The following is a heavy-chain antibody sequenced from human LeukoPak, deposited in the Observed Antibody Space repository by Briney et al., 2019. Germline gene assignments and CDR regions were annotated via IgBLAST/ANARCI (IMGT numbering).Heavy chain of an antibody. CDR2: IYYSGST. Sequence: PSETLSLTCTVSGYSITTGYYWGWIRQPPGKGLEWIGSIYYSGSTYYNPSLKSRVTISVDTSKNQFSLKLSSVTAADTAVYYCARDRYCGGDCRYYFDYWGQGTLLTVSS. J-gene: IGHJ4*02. V-gene: IGHV4-38-2*02. CDR1: GYSITTGYY. CDR3: ARDRYCGGDCRYYFDY. D-gene: IGHD2-21*02.